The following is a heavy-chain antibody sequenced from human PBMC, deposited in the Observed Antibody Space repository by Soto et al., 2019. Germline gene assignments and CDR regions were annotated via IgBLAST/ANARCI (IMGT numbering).Heavy chain of an antibody. CDR3: ANFGRWTVLVTTLFPYYYYGRDV. CDR1: GFTFSSYA. CDR2: ISGSGDST. D-gene: IGHD2-8*02. J-gene: IGHJ6*02. Sequence: GGSLRLSYAASGFTFSSYAMSWVRQAPGKGLEWVSAISGSGDSTYYADSMKGRFTISRDNSKNMLYLQINSLRAEDTSVYYCANFGRWTVLVTTLFPYYYYGRDVWGQGTTVTVS. V-gene: IGHV3-23*01.